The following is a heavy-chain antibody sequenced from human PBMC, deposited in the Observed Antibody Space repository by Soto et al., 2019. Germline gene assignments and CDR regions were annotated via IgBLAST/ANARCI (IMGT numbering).Heavy chain of an antibody. Sequence: QVQLVQSGAEVKKPGSSVKVSCKASGGTFSSYTISWVRQAPGQGLEWMGRIIPILGIANYAQKFQCRVTITADKSTSTAYMELSSLRSEDTAVYYCARVVDKEAAAAGDYWGQGTLVTVSS. CDR2: IIPILGIA. D-gene: IGHD6-13*01. CDR1: GGTFSSYT. V-gene: IGHV1-69*02. CDR3: ARVVDKEAAAAGDY. J-gene: IGHJ4*02.